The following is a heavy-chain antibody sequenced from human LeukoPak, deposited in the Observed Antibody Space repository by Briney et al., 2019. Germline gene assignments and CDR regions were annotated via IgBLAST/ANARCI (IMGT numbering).Heavy chain of an antibody. V-gene: IGHV3-30*18. CDR1: SFTFSTYA. Sequence: GGSLRLSREASSFTFSTYAMHWVRQTPDKGLEWVAVISSDGSTENYADSVRGRFIISRDNSKNTLYLRMNNLTPEDTVLYYCAKGHDSHTWYGSWLNPWGQGTLVTVSS. CDR3: AKGHDSHTWYGSWLNP. J-gene: IGHJ5*02. CDR2: ISSDGSTE. D-gene: IGHD3-22*01.